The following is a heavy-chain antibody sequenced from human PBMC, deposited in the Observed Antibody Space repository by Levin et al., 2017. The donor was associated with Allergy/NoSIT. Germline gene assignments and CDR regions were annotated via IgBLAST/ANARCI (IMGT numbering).Heavy chain of an antibody. V-gene: IGHV1-69*06. CDR1: GGTFSSYA. CDR2: IIPIFGTA. Sequence: KISCKASGGTFSSYAISWVRQAPGQGLEWMGGIIPIFGTANYAQKFQGRVTITADKSTSTAYMELSSLRSEDTAVYYCARDTTTYYDFWSGYGGMDVWGQGTTVTVSS. D-gene: IGHD3-3*01. J-gene: IGHJ6*02. CDR3: ARDTTTYYDFWSGYGGMDV.